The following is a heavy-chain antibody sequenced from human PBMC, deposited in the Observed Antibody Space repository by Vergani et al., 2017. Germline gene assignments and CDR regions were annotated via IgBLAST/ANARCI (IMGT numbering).Heavy chain of an antibody. V-gene: IGHV1-46*03. J-gene: IGHJ4*02. CDR1: GYTFSNYY. D-gene: IGHD3-9*01. CDR2: INPSGGHT. Sequence: QVQVVQSGAEVKKSGASVKVSCKTSGYTFSNYYMHWVRQAPGQGLEWMGIINPSGGHTNYAQKFQGRFTMTRDTSTSTVYMELSSLRSEDTAIYYCAIGYYGILTGYRYWVQGTLFTVSA. CDR3: AIGYYGILTGYRY.